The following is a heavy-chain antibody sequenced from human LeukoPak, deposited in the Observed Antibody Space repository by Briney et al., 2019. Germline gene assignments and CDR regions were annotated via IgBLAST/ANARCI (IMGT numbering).Heavy chain of an antibody. J-gene: IGHJ6*03. CDR3: AKDRATMVREAKQYYYYYYMDV. D-gene: IGHD3-10*01. CDR2: IKKDGSEK. V-gene: IGHV3-7*03. Sequence: GGSLRLSCAASGFTFSRYWMSWVRQAPGKGLEWVANIKKDGSEKYYVDSVKGRFTISRDNSKNSLYLQMNSLRAEDTALYYCAKDRATMVREAKQYYYYYYMDVWGKGTTVTVSS. CDR1: GFTFSRYW.